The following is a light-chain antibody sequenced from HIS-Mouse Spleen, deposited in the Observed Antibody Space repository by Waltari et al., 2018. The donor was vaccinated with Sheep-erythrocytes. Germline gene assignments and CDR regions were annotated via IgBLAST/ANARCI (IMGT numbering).Light chain of an antibody. Sequence: SYELTQPPSVSVSPGQTASITCSGDKLGDKYACWYQQKPGQSPVLVIYQDSKRPSGIPQQFSGSNSRNTATLTISGTQAMDEADYYCQAWDSSTAWNVVFGGGTKLTVL. V-gene: IGLV3-1*01. J-gene: IGLJ2*01. CDR2: QDS. CDR1: KLGDKY. CDR3: QAWDSSTAWNVV.